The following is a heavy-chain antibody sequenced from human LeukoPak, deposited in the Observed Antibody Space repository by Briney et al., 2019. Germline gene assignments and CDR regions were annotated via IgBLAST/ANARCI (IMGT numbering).Heavy chain of an antibody. CDR3: ARGPAGYN. Sequence: GGSVRLSCVVSGFTFSNYAMNWVRQAPGKGLEWVSAISGSGDRSYYADSVKGRFTISRDNLKNTLYLQMNSLRAEDTAVYYCARGPAGYNWGQGTLVTFSS. CDR1: GFTFSNYA. V-gene: IGHV3-23*01. D-gene: IGHD1-1*01. J-gene: IGHJ4*02. CDR2: ISGSGDRS.